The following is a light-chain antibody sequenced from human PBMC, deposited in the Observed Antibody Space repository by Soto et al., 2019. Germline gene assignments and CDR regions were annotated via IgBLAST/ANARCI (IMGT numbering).Light chain of an antibody. J-gene: IGKJ1*01. CDR2: GAS. CDR1: QIVSNNY. Sequence: EIVLTQSPGTLSLSPGEGATLSCRASQIVSNNYLAWYQQKPGQAPRLLVYGASRRATGIPDRFSGSGSGTDFALTISRLEPEDLAVYYCQQYGNSLPWTFGQGTKVEIK. CDR3: QQYGNSLPWT. V-gene: IGKV3-20*01.